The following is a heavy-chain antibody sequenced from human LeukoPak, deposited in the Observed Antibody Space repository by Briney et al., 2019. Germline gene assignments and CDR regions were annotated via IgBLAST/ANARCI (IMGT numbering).Heavy chain of an antibody. CDR2: IRRKGYGGTT. CDR3: TRDTLRGETYYYDSSGYYYFAY. CDR1: GFTFGDYA. V-gene: IGHV3-49*04. J-gene: IGHJ4*02. Sequence: GGSLRLSWTASGFTFGDYAMSWVRQAPGKGLEWVGFIRRKGYGGTTEYAASVKGRFTISRDDSKSIAYLQMNSLKTEDTAVHYCTRDTLRGETYYYDSSGYYYFAYWGQGTLVTVSS. D-gene: IGHD3-22*01.